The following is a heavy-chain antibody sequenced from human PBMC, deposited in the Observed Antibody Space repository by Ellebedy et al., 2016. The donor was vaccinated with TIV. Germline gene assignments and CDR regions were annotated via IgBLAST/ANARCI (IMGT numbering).Heavy chain of an antibody. V-gene: IGHV1-69*13. CDR2: IIPIFGTA. CDR3: ARGRYFDPYYYYGMDV. D-gene: IGHD3-9*01. Sequence: AASVKVSCKASGGTFSSYAISWVRQAPGQGLEWMGGIIPIFGTANYAQKFQGRVTITADESTSTAYMELSSLRSEDTAVYYCARGRYFDPYYYYGMDVWGQGTTVTVSS. CDR1: GGTFSSYA. J-gene: IGHJ6*02.